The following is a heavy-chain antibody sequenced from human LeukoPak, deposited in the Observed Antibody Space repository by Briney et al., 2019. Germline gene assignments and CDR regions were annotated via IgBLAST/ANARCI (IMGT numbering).Heavy chain of an antibody. CDR3: ARNYGNYAFDI. CDR2: ISSSGRSI. CDR1: GFTFTSYT. Sequence: GGSLRLSCAASGFTFTSYTMSWVRQAPGKGLEWVSSISSSGRSIYYADSVKGRFTISRDNAKNSLSLQMNSLRAEDTAVYYCARNYGNYAFDIWGQGTLVTVSS. J-gene: IGHJ4*02. D-gene: IGHD3-16*01. V-gene: IGHV3-21*01.